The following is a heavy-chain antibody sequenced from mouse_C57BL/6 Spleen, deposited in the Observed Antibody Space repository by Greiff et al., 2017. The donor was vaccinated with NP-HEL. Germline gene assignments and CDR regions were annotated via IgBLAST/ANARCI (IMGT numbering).Heavy chain of an antibody. J-gene: IGHJ4*01. V-gene: IGHV14-1*01. CDR2: IDPEDGDT. Sequence: DVQLQESGAELVRPGASVKLSCTASGFNIKDYYMHWVKQRPEQGLEWIGRIDPEDGDTESATKFQGKATMTAETSSNTAYLQLSSLTSEDTAVYYCTTAQASRAMDYWGQGTSVTVSS. CDR3: TTAQASRAMDY. CDR1: GFNIKDYY. D-gene: IGHD3-2*02.